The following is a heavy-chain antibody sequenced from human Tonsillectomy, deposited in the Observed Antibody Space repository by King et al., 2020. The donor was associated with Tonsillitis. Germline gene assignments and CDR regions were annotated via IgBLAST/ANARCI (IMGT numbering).Heavy chain of an antibody. J-gene: IGHJ6*03. CDR2: IYYSGST. Sequence: QLQESGPGLVKSSETLSLTCTVSGGSISSYYWSWIRQPPGKGLEWIGYIYYSGSTNYNPSLKSRVTISVDTSKNQFSLKLSSVTGADTAVYYCARRDYDFWSGPTEDYYYYYMDVWGKGTTVTVSS. V-gene: IGHV4-59*08. CDR1: GGSISSYY. D-gene: IGHD3-3*01. CDR3: ARRDYDFWSGPTEDYYYYYMDV.